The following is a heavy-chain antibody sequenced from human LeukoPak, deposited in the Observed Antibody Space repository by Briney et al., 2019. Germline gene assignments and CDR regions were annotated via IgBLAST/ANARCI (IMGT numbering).Heavy chain of an antibody. J-gene: IGHJ4*02. Sequence: ASVKVSCKASGYTFTNYLIHWVRQAPGQRLEWMGCINAANGNTKYSRKFQGRVTITRDTSASTAYMELSSLRSEDTAVYYCARDIQTNWGQGTLVTVSS. CDR3: ARDIQTN. D-gene: IGHD1-7*01. V-gene: IGHV1-3*01. CDR2: INAANGNT. CDR1: GYTFTNYL.